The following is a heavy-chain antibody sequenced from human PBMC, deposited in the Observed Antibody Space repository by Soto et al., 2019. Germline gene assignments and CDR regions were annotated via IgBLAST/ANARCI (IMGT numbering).Heavy chain of an antibody. D-gene: IGHD3-9*01. CDR1: GFTFTSSA. CDR2: IVVGSGNT. V-gene: IGHV1-58*01. J-gene: IGHJ4*02. Sequence: SVKVSCKASGFTFTSSAVQWVRQARGQRLEWIGWIVVGSGNTNYAQKFQERVTITRDMSTSTAYMELSSLRSEDTAVYYCAAVRYFDWFVFDYWGQGTLVTVSS. CDR3: AAVRYFDWFVFDY.